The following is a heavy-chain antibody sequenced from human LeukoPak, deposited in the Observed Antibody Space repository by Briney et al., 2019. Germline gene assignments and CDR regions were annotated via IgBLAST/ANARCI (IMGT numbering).Heavy chain of an antibody. J-gene: IGHJ4*02. CDR3: AREVFGYYDSSGHLDY. CDR2: ISYDGSNK. V-gene: IGHV3-30-3*01. CDR1: GFTFSSYA. D-gene: IGHD3-22*01. Sequence: GVSLRLSCAASGFTFSSYAMHWVRQAPGKGLEWVAVISYDGSNKYYADSVKGRFTISRDNSKNTLYLQMNSLRAEDTAVYYCAREVFGYYDSSGHLDYWGQGTLVTVSS.